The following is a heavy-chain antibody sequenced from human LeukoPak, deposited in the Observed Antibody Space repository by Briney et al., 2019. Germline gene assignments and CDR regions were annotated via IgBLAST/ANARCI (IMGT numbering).Heavy chain of an antibody. D-gene: IGHD7-27*01. CDR3: ARDPSNWGEPSYYFDY. V-gene: IGHV1-58*01. CDR1: GFTFTSSA. J-gene: IGHJ4*02. CDR2: IVVGSGNT. Sequence: GASVKVSCKASGFTFTSSAVQWVRQARGQRLEWIGWIVVGSGNTNYAQKFQERVTITRDMSTSTAYMELSSLRSEDTAVYYCARDPSNWGEPSYYFDYWGQGTLVTVSS.